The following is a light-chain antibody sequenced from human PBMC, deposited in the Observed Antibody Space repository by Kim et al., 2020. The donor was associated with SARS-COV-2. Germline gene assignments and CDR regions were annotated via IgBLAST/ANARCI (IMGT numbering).Light chain of an antibody. CDR3: QQRSNWPRT. Sequence: SLSPGERVTLSCRASQSISSYLAWYQQKPGQAPRLLIYEASNRATGIPVRFSGSGSGTDFTLTISSLEPEDFAVYYCQQRSNWPRTFGQGPKLEI. J-gene: IGKJ2*01. CDR1: QSISSY. CDR2: EAS. V-gene: IGKV3-11*01.